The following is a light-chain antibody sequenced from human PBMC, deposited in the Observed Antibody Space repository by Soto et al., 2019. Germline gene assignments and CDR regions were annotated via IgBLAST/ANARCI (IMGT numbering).Light chain of an antibody. CDR3: QKYNSPLWT. Sequence: DIQMTQSPSSLSASVGDRVTITCRASQGISNYLTWYQQKPGKVPKLLIYAASTLQSGVPSRFSGSGSGTDFTLTISSLQPEDVATDYCQKYNSPLWTFGQGTKVEIK. J-gene: IGKJ1*01. CDR1: QGISNY. V-gene: IGKV1-27*01. CDR2: AAS.